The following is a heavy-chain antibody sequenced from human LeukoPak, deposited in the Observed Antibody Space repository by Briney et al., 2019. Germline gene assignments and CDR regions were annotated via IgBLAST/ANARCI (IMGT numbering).Heavy chain of an antibody. D-gene: IGHD6-19*01. CDR1: GGTFSSYA. V-gene: IGHV1-69*01. CDR3: ARDQAVAGIYYFDY. CDR2: IIPIFGTA. J-gene: IGHJ4*02. Sequence: GPSVKVSCKASGGTFSSYAISWVRQAPGQGLEWMGGIIPIFGTANYAQKFQGRVTITADESTSTAYMELSSLRSEDTAVYYCARDQAVAGIYYFDYWGQGTLVTVSS.